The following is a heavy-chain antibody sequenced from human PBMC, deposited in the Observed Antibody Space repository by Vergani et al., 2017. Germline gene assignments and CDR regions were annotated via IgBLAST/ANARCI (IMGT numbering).Heavy chain of an antibody. CDR3: ARDERPYDYVGGSYRPDHGMDV. Sequence: QVQLVQSGAEVKKPGASVKVSCKASGYTFTSYGISWVRQAPGQGLEWMGWISAYNGNTNYAQKLQGRVTMTTDTSTSTAYMELKSLRSDDTAVYYCARDERPYDYVGGSYRPDHGMDVWGQGTTVTVSS. J-gene: IGHJ6*02. CDR2: ISAYNGNT. D-gene: IGHD3-16*02. CDR1: GYTFTSYG. V-gene: IGHV1-18*01.